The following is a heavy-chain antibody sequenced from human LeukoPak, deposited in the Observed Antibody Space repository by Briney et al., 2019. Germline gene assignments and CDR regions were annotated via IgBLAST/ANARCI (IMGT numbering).Heavy chain of an antibody. CDR1: SDSIFTSNW. CDR2: IFHSGST. D-gene: IGHD2-2*01. Sequence: PSGTLSLTCTVSSDSIFTSNWWSWVRQPPGKGLEWIGQIFHSGSTSYSPSLKSRVTISMDKSKNQISLRLTSVTAADTGVYYCARSPTKRVPEDYWGQGTLVTVSS. CDR3: ARSPTKRVPEDY. V-gene: IGHV4-4*02. J-gene: IGHJ4*02.